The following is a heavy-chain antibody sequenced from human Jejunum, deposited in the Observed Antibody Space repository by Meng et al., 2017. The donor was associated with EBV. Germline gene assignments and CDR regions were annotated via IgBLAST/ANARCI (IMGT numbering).Heavy chain of an antibody. CDR1: GGSVNSGNVY. Sequence: QLQLQESGPGLVKPSETLSLTCTVSGGSVNSGNVYWSWFRQPPGKGLEWIGYIYYSGSTNYIPSLKSRVTISLDTSKNQFSLKLSSVTAADTAVYYCAGLRYSGYDRAFDYWGQGALVTVSS. D-gene: IGHD5-12*01. J-gene: IGHJ4*02. V-gene: IGHV4-61*01. CDR3: AGLRYSGYDRAFDY. CDR2: IYYSGST.